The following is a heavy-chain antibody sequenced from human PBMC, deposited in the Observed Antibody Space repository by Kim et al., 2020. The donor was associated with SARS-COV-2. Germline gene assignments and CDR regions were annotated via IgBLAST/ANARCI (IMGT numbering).Heavy chain of an antibody. D-gene: IGHD2-15*01. CDR1: GFTFSSYS. Sequence: GGSLRLSCAASGFTFSSYSMNWVRQAPGKGLEWVSYISSSSSTIYYADSVKGRFTISRDNAKNSLYLQMNSLRDEDTAVYYCARVELDRLFYYYGMDVWGQGTTVTVSS. V-gene: IGHV3-48*02. CDR3: ARVELDRLFYYYGMDV. J-gene: IGHJ6*02. CDR2: ISSSSSTI.